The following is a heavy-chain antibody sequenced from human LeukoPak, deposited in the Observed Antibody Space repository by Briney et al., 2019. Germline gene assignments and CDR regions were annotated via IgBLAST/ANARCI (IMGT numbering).Heavy chain of an antibody. J-gene: IGHJ4*02. CDR3: ATPALGRRLYYYDY. Sequence: EGSLRLSCAASGFTFSSACLSWVRQAPGKGLEWVGRIRTKSDGETVDYAAPVKGRFTISRDDSKNTLFLQMNSLKTEDTAVYYCATPALGRRLYYYDYWGQGTLVTVSP. CDR1: GFTFSSAC. CDR2: IRTKSDGETV. V-gene: IGHV3-15*07. D-gene: IGHD3-16*01.